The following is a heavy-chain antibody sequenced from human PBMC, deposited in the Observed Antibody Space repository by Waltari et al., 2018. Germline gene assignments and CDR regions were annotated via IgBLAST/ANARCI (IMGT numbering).Heavy chain of an antibody. CDR3: ARNMESPYNAPYYFYYMDV. CDR2: IYYRGST. J-gene: IGHJ6*03. V-gene: IGHV4-39*01. D-gene: IGHD3-10*01. Sequence: QLQLQESGPGLVKPSETLSLTCSVSGASITNSNSYWSWIRQPPGKGLEWIGSIYYRGSTYSSPSLKSRVTISLDTSKIQLSLKVSSVTVADTAIYFCARNMESPYNAPYYFYYMDVWGKGTTVTVSS. CDR1: GASITNSNSY.